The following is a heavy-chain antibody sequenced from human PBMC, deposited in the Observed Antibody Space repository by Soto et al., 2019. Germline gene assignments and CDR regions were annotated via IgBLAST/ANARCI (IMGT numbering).Heavy chain of an antibody. D-gene: IGHD3-22*01. CDR3: AIGNVYDSSGYYGY. CDR1: GFTFSSYE. CDR2: ISSSGSTI. J-gene: IGHJ4*02. Sequence: GGSLRLSCAASGFTFSSYEMNWVRQAPGKGLEWVSYISSSGSTIYYADSVKGRFTISRDNAKNSLYLQMNSLRAEDTAVYYCAIGNVYDSSGYYGYWGQGTLVTVSS. V-gene: IGHV3-48*03.